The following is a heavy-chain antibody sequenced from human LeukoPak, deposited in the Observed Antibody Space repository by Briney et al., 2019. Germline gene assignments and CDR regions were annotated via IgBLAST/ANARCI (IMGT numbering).Heavy chain of an antibody. Sequence: PSETLSLTCTVSGYSISRGYYWGWIRQPPGRGLEWIGTIYHRGTTYYNPSLKSRVTISLDTSKNQFSLKVNSVTAADTAVYYCARVPSGYDLNWFDPWGQGTLVTVSS. J-gene: IGHJ5*02. CDR2: IYHRGTT. V-gene: IGHV4-38-2*02. CDR1: GYSISRGYY. D-gene: IGHD5-12*01. CDR3: ARVPSGYDLNWFDP.